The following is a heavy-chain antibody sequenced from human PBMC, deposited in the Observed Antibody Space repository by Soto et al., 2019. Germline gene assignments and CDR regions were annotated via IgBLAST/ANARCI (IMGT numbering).Heavy chain of an antibody. CDR1: VVSISSYF. CDR3: ARYSSTSRWFDP. CDR2: IYYSGST. Sequence: SETLSLTCTVSVVSISSYFWSLIRQPPGKGLEWIGYIYYSGSTNYNPSLKSRVTISVDKSKNQFSLKLSSVSTADTAVYYCARYSSTSRWFDPWGQGTLVT. V-gene: IGHV4-59*01. D-gene: IGHD6-19*01. J-gene: IGHJ5*02.